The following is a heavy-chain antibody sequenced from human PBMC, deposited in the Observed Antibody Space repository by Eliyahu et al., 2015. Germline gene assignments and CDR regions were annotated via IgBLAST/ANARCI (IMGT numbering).Heavy chain of an antibody. J-gene: IGHJ4*02. CDR3: AKQTGESTTFHY. CDR1: FTVSNNY. CDR2: FYSGGTT. V-gene: IGHV3-66*04. D-gene: IGHD1-1*01. Sequence: FTVSNNYMSWVRQAPGQGLEWVSAFYSGGTTYYAGSVRGRFTISTDNSKNTLYLQMNSLRAEDTAMYYCAKQTGESTTFHYWGQGTLVTVSS.